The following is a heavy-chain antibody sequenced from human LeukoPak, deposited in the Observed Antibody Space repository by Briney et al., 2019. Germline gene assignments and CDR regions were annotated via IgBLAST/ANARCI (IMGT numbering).Heavy chain of an antibody. Sequence: ASVKVSCRASGATLGSYTFAGCRQPLDQGLKWWGRIIPILGIANYAQKFQGRVTITADKSTSTVYMELSSLRSEDTAVYYCARDTQQQLGVRYMDVWGKGTTVTVSS. CDR3: ARDTQQQLGVRYMDV. D-gene: IGHD6-13*01. CDR1: GATLGSYT. J-gene: IGHJ6*03. V-gene: IGHV1-69*04. CDR2: IIPILGIA.